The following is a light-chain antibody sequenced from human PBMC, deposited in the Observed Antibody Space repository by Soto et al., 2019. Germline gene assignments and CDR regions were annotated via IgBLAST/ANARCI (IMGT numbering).Light chain of an antibody. CDR2: AAS. Sequence: ERVMTQSPATLSVSLGERATLTCRASQSVTDNLAWYQHKPGQAPRLLIYAASTRAAGIPARFSGSGSETEFNLTISSLQSEDFAVYYCQQYNNWPNTFGGGTRVEI. CDR1: QSVTDN. V-gene: IGKV3-15*01. J-gene: IGKJ4*01. CDR3: QQYNNWPNT.